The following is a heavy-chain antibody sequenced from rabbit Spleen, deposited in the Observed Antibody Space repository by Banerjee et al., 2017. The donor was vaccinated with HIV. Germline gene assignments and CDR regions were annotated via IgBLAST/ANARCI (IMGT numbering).Heavy chain of an antibody. CDR3: VREAGYGGYGDANL. CDR2: IDSGSSGFT. CDR1: GFSLTSSDY. Sequence: QSLEESGGDLVKPGASLTLTCTASGFSLTSSDYMCWVRQAPGKGLEWIVCIDSGSSGFTYFASWAKGRFTISKTSSTTVTLQMTSLTAADTATYFCVREAGYGGYGDANLWGPGTLVTVS. D-gene: IGHD6-1*01. J-gene: IGHJ4*01. V-gene: IGHV1S40*01.